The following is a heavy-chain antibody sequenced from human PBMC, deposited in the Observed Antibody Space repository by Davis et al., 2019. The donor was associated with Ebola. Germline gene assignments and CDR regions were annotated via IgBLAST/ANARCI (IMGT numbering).Heavy chain of an antibody. D-gene: IGHD3-10*01. Sequence: PGGSLRLSFPPPGSPFSTPWITWFPKPPGKGRKGVGLFKSKIGGGTTDYVAPVKGRFPISRDDSKNTLYLQMNSLKTEDTAVYYCTTGQGSNWGQGTLVTVSS. V-gene: IGHV3-15*01. CDR3: TTGQGSN. CDR1: GSPFSTPW. CDR2: FKSKIGGGTT. J-gene: IGHJ4*02.